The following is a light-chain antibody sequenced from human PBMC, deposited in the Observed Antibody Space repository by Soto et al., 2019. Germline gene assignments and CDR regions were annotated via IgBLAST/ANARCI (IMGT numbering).Light chain of an antibody. CDR1: QRVSSDS. CDR3: QQYGSSPRT. J-gene: IGKJ1*01. CDR2: STS. Sequence: EIVLTQSPDTLSLSPGERATLSCRASQRVSSDSLAWYQQQPGQAPRLLIYSTSNRATGIPDRFSGSGSGTDFTLTISRLEPEDFAVYYCQQYGSSPRTFGQGTKVDI. V-gene: IGKV3-20*01.